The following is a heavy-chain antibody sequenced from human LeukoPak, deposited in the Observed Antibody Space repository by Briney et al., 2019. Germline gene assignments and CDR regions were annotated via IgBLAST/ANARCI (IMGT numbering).Heavy chain of an antibody. CDR1: GFPFSSYW. V-gene: IGHV3-7*01. J-gene: IGHJ4*02. Sequence: GGSLRLSCAASGFPFSSYWMTWVRQAPGKGLEWVANIEQDGSEKYYVDSVKGRFTISRDNAKNSLYLQMNSLRAEDTAVYYCAREEDNADEYLREDYWGQGILVTVSS. CDR2: IEQDGSEK. CDR3: AREEDNADEYLREDY. D-gene: IGHD2/OR15-2a*01.